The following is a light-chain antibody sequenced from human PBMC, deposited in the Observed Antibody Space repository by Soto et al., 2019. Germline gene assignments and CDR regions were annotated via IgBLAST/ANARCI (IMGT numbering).Light chain of an antibody. V-gene: IGLV1-44*01. CDR1: SSNIGSNT. Sequence: QSVLTQPPSASGTPGQRVTISCSGSSSNIGSNTVNWYQQLPGTAPKLLIYSNNHRPSGGPDRFSGSKSGTSAPLAISGLQSDDEADYYCAAWDDSLNGVVFGGGTKLTVL. CDR3: AAWDDSLNGVV. CDR2: SNN. J-gene: IGLJ2*01.